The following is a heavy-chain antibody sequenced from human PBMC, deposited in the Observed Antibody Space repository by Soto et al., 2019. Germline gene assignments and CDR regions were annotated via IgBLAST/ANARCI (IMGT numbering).Heavy chain of an antibody. CDR2: IYYSGST. D-gene: IGHD6-13*01. Sequence: SETLSLTCTVSGGSISSGGYYWSWIRQHPGKGLEWIGYIYYSGSTYYNPSLKSRVTISVDTSKNQFSLKLSSVTAADTAVYYCARSGVDGYSSRWYALYWGQGTLVTVSS. J-gene: IGHJ4*02. CDR3: ARSGVDGYSSRWYALY. CDR1: GGSISSGGYY. V-gene: IGHV4-31*03.